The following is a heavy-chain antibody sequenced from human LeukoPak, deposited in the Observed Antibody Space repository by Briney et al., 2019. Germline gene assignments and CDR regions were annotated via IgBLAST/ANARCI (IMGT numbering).Heavy chain of an antibody. Sequence: PSETLSLTCAVSGGSFSGHYWNWIRQPPGKGLEWIGEINHGGSTYYNPSLKSRVTISVDTSKNQFSLKLSSVTAADTAVYYCARLRYFDWLSKYYFDYWGQGTLVTVSS. D-gene: IGHD3-9*01. J-gene: IGHJ4*02. CDR2: INHGGST. V-gene: IGHV4-34*01. CDR1: GGSFSGHY. CDR3: ARLRYFDWLSKYYFDY.